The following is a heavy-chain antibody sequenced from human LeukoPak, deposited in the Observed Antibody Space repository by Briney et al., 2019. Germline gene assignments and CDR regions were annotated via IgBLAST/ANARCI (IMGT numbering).Heavy chain of an antibody. CDR3: ARQYYYDSSGYFDY. CDR1: GGSISRYY. J-gene: IGHJ4*02. CDR2: IYYSGSA. V-gene: IGHV4-59*08. Sequence: SETLSLTCTVSGGSISRYYWSWIRQPPGKGLEWIGYIYYSGSANYNPSLKGRVTISVDTSKNQFSLKLSSVTAADTAVYYCARQYYYDSSGYFDYRGQGTLVTVSS. D-gene: IGHD3-22*01.